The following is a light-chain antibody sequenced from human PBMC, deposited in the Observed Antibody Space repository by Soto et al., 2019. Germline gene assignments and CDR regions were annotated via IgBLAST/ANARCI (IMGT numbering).Light chain of an antibody. CDR2: LAS. V-gene: IGKV3-20*01. CDR3: QQYGSSPPWT. CDR1: QSVSSSY. Sequence: EIVLTQSPGTLSLSPGERATLSCRASQSVSSSYLAWYQQKPGQAPRLLIYLASSRATGIPDRFNGSGSGTDFTLTISRLEPEDFAVYYCQQYGSSPPWTFGQGNKVEIK. J-gene: IGKJ1*01.